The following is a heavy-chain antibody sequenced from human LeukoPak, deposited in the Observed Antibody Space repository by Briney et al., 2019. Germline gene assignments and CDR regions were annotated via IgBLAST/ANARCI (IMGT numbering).Heavy chain of an antibody. D-gene: IGHD6-13*01. CDR1: GGSISSYY. J-gene: IGHJ4*02. V-gene: IGHV4-59*01. Sequence: PSETLSLTCTVSGGSISSYYWSWIRQPPGKGLEWIGYIYYSGSTNYNPSLKSRVTISVDTSKNQFSLKLSSVTAADTAVYFCARGPGIPAAYYFDYWGQGTLVTVSS. CDR3: ARGPGIPAAYYFDY. CDR2: IYYSGST.